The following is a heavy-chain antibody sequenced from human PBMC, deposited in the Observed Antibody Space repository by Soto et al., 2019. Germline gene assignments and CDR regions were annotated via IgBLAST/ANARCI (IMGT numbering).Heavy chain of an antibody. CDR1: GFTFSSYA. V-gene: IGHV3-23*01. CDR3: AKKGTGSDILTGLDY. D-gene: IGHD3-9*01. J-gene: IGHJ4*02. CDR2: ISGSGGST. Sequence: PGGSLRLSCAASGFTFSSYAMSWVRQAPGKGLEWVSAISGSGGSTYYADSVKGRFTISRDNSKDTLYLQMNSLRAEDTAVYYCAKKGTGSDILTGLDYWGQGXLVTVYS.